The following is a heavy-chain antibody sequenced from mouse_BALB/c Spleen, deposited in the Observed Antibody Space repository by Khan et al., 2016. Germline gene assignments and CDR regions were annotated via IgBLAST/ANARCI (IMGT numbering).Heavy chain of an antibody. CDR2: ISYSGST. CDR3: ARGMITTFDY. Sequence: EVQLQESGPGLVKPSQSLSLTCTVTGYSITSDYAWNWIRQFPGNKLEWMGYISYSGSTSYNPSLKSRISITQDTSKNQFFLQLNSVTTDDTATYYCARGMITTFDYWGQGTTLPVSS. V-gene: IGHV3-2*02. CDR1: GYSITSDYA. J-gene: IGHJ2*01. D-gene: IGHD2-4*01.